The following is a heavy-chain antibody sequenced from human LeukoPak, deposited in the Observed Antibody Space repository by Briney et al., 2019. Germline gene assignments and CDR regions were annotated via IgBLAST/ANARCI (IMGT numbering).Heavy chain of an antibody. V-gene: IGHV4-59*01. Sequence: SETLSLTCTVSGGSISSYYWSWIRQPPGKVLEWIGYIYYSGSTNYNPSLKSRVTISVDTSKNQFSLKLSSVIAADTAVYYCARVRLPLYYFDYWGQGTLVTVSS. J-gene: IGHJ4*02. CDR1: GGSISSYY. CDR2: IYYSGST. CDR3: ARVRLPLYYFDY. D-gene: IGHD4-11*01.